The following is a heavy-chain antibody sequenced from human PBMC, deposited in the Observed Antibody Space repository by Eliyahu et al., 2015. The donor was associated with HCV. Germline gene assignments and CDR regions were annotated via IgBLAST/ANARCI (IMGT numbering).Heavy chain of an antibody. CDR3: ARGYGNSGWPYYFDY. CDR2: IWYDESNE. D-gene: IGHD6-25*01. Sequence: QVQLVESGGGVVQPGRSLRLSCAASGFTFSPYGMHWVRQAPGKGLGWVAVIWYDESNEYYADSVKGRFTISRDNSKNTLYLQMNSLRAEDTAVYYCARGYGNSGWPYYFDYWGQGTLVTVSS. CDR1: GFTFSPYG. V-gene: IGHV3-33*01. J-gene: IGHJ4*02.